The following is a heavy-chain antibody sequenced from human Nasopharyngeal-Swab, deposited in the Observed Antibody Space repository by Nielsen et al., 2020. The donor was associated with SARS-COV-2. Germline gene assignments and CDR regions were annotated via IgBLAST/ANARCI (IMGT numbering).Heavy chain of an antibody. CDR3: ARDAYYFGMDV. CDR1: GFTFSSYA. CDR2: ISYDGSNK. Sequence: GESLKISCAASGFTFSSYAMHWVRQVPGKGLEWVAVISYDGSNKYYADSVKGRFTISRDNSKNTLYLQMNSLRAEDTAVYYCARDAYYFGMDVWGQGTTVTVSS. V-gene: IGHV3-30-3*01. J-gene: IGHJ6*02.